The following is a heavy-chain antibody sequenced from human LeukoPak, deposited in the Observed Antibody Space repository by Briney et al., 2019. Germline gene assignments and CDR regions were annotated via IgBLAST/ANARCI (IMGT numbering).Heavy chain of an antibody. J-gene: IGHJ4*02. CDR1: GFTFSSYW. Sequence: GSLRLSCAASGFTFSSYWMSWVRQAPGKGLEWVANIKQDGSEKYYVDSVKGRFTISRDNAKNSLYLQMNSLRAEDTAVYYCAREDYYYDSSGYFDYWGQGTLVTVSS. V-gene: IGHV3-7*05. D-gene: IGHD3-22*01. CDR3: AREDYYYDSSGYFDY. CDR2: IKQDGSEK.